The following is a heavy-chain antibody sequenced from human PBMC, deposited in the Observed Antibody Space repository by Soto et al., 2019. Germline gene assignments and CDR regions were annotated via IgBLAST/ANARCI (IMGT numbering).Heavy chain of an antibody. J-gene: IGHJ6*02. Sequence: PXGSLSLSCAASGFSFSRYGMHWVRQAPGKGLEWVTVISYDVSDKYYADSVKGRFTISRDNSKNTLYLQMNRLRVEDTAIYYCAKGQLVATGRGYYGMDVWGQGSTFNV. CDR1: GFSFSRYG. CDR3: AKGQLVATGRGYYGMDV. CDR2: ISYDVSDK. D-gene: IGHD5-12*01. V-gene: IGHV3-30*18.